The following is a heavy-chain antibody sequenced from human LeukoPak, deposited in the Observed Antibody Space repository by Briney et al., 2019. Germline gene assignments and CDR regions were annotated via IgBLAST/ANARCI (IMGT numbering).Heavy chain of an antibody. D-gene: IGHD2-2*01. CDR2: IRSGGSYT. Sequence: GGSLRLSCAASEFTFSDYYMSWVRQAPGKGLEWVSYIRSGGSYTNYADSVKGRFTISRDNVKNSLYLQMNSLRAEDTAVYYCARDLHCSSTSCYNAADWYFDLWGRGTLVTVSS. V-gene: IGHV3-11*06. CDR1: EFTFSDYY. CDR3: ARDLHCSSTSCYNAADWYFDL. J-gene: IGHJ2*01.